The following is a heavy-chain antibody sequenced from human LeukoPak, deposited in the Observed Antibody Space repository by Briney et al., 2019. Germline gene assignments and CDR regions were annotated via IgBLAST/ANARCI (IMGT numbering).Heavy chain of an antibody. CDR1: GYTFTGHY. Sequence: GASVKVSCKASGYTFTGHYMHWVRQAPGQGLEWVGWINPNSGATKYAEKFQGWVTATRDTSISTAYMEVKRLRSDDTATYYCAREVSSSWFDYWGQGTLVTVSS. CDR2: INPNSGAT. D-gene: IGHD6-13*01. CDR3: AREVSSSWFDY. V-gene: IGHV1-2*04. J-gene: IGHJ4*02.